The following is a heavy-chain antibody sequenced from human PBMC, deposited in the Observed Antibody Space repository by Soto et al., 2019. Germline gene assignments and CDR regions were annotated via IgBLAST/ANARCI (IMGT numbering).Heavy chain of an antibody. D-gene: IGHD3-22*01. J-gene: IGHJ4*02. V-gene: IGHV1-69*13. Sequence: SVKVSCKASGGTFSSYAISWVRQAPGQGLEWMGGIIPIFGTANYAQKFQGRVTITADESTSTAYMELSSLRSEDTAVYYCAREKYYYDSSGYNYFDYWGQGTLVTVSS. CDR1: GGTFSSYA. CDR2: IIPIFGTA. CDR3: AREKYYYDSSGYNYFDY.